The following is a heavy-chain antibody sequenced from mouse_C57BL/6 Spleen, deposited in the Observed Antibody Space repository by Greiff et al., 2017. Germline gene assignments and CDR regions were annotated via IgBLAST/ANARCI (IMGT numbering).Heavy chain of an antibody. CDR3: ARGLDGSSTHWYFDV. Sequence: VQLQQPGAELVKPGASVKLSCKASGYTFTSYWMHWVKQRPGQGLEWIGMIHPNSGSTNYNEKFKSKATLTVDKSSSTAYMQLSRLTSEGSAVYYCARGLDGSSTHWYFDVWGTGTTVTVSS. V-gene: IGHV1-64*01. D-gene: IGHD1-1*01. CDR1: GYTFTSYW. J-gene: IGHJ1*03. CDR2: IHPNSGST.